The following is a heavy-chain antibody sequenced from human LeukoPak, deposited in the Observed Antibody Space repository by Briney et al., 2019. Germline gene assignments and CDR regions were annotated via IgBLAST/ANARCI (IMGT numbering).Heavy chain of an antibody. D-gene: IGHD6-19*01. CDR3: AREDSSGSYYFDY. Sequence: PSETLSLTCTVSGGSISSDSYYWAWIRQPPGKGLEWIASIYYSGSTYYNPSLKSRVTISVDTSRNQFSLKLSSVTAADTAVYYCAREDSSGSYYFDYWGQGTLVTVSS. J-gene: IGHJ4*02. CDR1: GGSISSDSYY. CDR2: IYYSGST. V-gene: IGHV4-39*07.